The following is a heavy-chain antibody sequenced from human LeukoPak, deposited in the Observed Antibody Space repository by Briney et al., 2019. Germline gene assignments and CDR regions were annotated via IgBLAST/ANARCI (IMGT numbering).Heavy chain of an antibody. CDR1: GGSISSSSYY. D-gene: IGHD4-17*01. V-gene: IGHV4-39*07. CDR3: ARGRIDYGAVGWFDP. Sequence: PSETLSLTCTVSGGSISSSSYYWGWIRQPPGKGLEWIGSIYYSGSTYYNPSLKSRVTISVDTSKNQFSLKLSSVTAADTAVYYCARGRIDYGAVGWFDPWGQGTLVTVSS. CDR2: IYYSGST. J-gene: IGHJ5*02.